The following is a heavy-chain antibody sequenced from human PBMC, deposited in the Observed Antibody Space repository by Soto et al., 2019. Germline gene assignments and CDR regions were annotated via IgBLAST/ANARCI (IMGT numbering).Heavy chain of an antibody. J-gene: IGHJ4*01. D-gene: IGHD6-25*01. Sequence: EVQLVESGGGLVQPGGSLRLSCAASGFTFNRYWMGWVRQAPGKGPEWLANIKQDGSERYYVDSVKGRFTISRDNVKNSVYLQMNSLRAEDTAVYYCTRTISALPGDDYWVHGTLVTVSS. CDR3: TRTISALPGDDY. CDR1: GFTFNRYW. V-gene: IGHV3-7*01. CDR2: IKQDGSER.